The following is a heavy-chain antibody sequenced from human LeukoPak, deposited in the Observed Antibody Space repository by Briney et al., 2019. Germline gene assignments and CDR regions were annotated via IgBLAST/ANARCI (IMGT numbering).Heavy chain of an antibody. CDR3: ARGYCSSTSCQFFDY. CDR1: GGSISSGDYY. CDR2: IYHSGST. J-gene: IGHJ4*02. Sequence: SQTLSLTCTVSGGSISSGDYYWSWIRQPPGKGLEWIGYIYHSGSTYYNPSLKSRVTISVDRSKNQFSLKLSSVTAADTAVYYCARGYCSSTSCQFFDYWGQGTLVTVSS. D-gene: IGHD2-2*01. V-gene: IGHV4-30-2*01.